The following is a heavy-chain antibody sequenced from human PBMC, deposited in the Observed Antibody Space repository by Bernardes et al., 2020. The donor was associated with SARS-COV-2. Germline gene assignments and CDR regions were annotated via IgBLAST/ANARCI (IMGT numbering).Heavy chain of an antibody. CDR3: ARHVEARPTPIFFDF. CDR2: LDPSDSYT. D-gene: IGHD6-6*01. CDR1: GYRFTSYW. Sequence: GESLKISCKGSGYRFTSYWISWVRQMPGKGLEWMGRLDPSDSYTNYSPSFQGHVTISADKSIRTAYLQWSSLKASDTAMYYCARHVEARPTPIFFDFWGQGTLVTVSS. J-gene: IGHJ4*02. V-gene: IGHV5-10-1*01.